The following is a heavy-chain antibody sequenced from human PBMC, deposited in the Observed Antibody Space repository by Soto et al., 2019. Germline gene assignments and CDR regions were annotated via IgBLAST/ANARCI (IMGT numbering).Heavy chain of an antibody. J-gene: IGHJ6*02. CDR2: MNPNSGNT. Sequence: ASVKVSCKASGYTFTSYDINWVRQATGQGLEWMGWMNPNSGNTGYAQKFQGRVTMTRNTSISTAYMELSSLRSEDTAVYYCARSGLAGTVWRHVGMDVWGQGTTVTVS. CDR3: ARSGLAGTVWRHVGMDV. D-gene: IGHD6-19*01. V-gene: IGHV1-8*01. CDR1: GYTFTSYD.